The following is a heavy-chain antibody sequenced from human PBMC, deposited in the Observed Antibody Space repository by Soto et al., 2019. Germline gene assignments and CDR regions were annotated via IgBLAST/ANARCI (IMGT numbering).Heavy chain of an antibody. CDR3: ARLLGSGRSDY. D-gene: IGHD3-10*01. V-gene: IGHV1-46*01. CDR2: INPSGGST. CDR1: GYTFTSYY. J-gene: IGHJ4*01. Sequence: VSVKVSCKASGYTFTSYYMHWVRQAPGQGLEWMGIINPSGGSTSYAQKFQGRVTITADESTSTAYMELSSLRSEDTAVYYCARLLGSGRSDYWGHGTLVTVSS.